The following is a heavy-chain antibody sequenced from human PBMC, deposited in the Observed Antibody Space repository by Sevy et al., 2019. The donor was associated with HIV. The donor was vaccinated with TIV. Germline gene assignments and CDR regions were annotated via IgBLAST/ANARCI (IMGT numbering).Heavy chain of an antibody. CDR1: GLTFSSYS. CDR2: ISSSSSYI. V-gene: IGHV3-21*01. D-gene: IGHD3-22*01. Sequence: GGSLRLSCVASGLTFSSYSMKWVRQAPGKGLEWVSSISSSSSYIYYADSVKGRFTISRDNAKKSLYLQMHSLRAEDTAVYYCASGSLDSTGYPFDYWGQGTLVTVSS. J-gene: IGHJ4*02. CDR3: ASGSLDSTGYPFDY.